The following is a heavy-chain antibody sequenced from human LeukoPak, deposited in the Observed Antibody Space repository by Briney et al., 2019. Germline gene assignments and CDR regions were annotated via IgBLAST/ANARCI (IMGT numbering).Heavy chain of an antibody. CDR2: ISSSSGYI. D-gene: IGHD3-10*01. V-gene: IGHV3-21*01. CDR3: VRGAGTRGDY. J-gene: IGHJ4*02. CDR1: GFTFSSYS. Sequence: GGSLRLSCAASGFTFSSYSMNWVRQAPGKGLEWVSSISSSSGYIYYADSVKGRFTISRDNAKNSLYLQMNSLRAEDTAVYYCVRGAGTRGDYWGQGTLVTVSS.